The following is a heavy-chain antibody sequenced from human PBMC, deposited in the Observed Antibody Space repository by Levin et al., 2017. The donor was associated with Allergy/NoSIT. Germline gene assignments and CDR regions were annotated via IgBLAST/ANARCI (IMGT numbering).Heavy chain of an antibody. CDR3: ARDGGRSQSFDY. J-gene: IGHJ4*02. CDR2: IYSSGST. Sequence: SCIVSGGSISSHYWSWIRQPAGKGLEWIGRIYSSGSTNYNPSLKSRVTMSVDTSKNQFSLRLSSVTAADTAVYYCARDGGRSQSFDYWGQGTLVTVSS. V-gene: IGHV4-4*07. D-gene: IGHD3-16*01. CDR1: GGSISSHY.